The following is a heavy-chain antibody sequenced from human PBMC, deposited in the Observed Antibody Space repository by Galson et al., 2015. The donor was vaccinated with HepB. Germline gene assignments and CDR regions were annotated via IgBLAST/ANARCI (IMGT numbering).Heavy chain of an antibody. CDR1: GFTFGDYA. CDR2: IRSKAYGGTT. V-gene: IGHV3-49*03. D-gene: IGHD3-3*01. J-gene: IGHJ4*02. CDR3: TRARGSITIFGVVSDY. Sequence: SLRLSCAASGFTFGDYAMSWFRQAPGKGLGWVGFIRSKAYGGTTEYAASVKGRFTISRDDSKSIAYLQMNSLKTEDTAVYYCTRARGSITIFGVVSDYWGQGTLSPSPQ.